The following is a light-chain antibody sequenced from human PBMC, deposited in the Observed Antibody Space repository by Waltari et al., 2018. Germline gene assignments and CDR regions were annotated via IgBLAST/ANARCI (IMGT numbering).Light chain of an antibody. V-gene: IGLV2-14*01. CDR2: EVS. CDR3: SSYTSSSTVV. Sequence: QSALTQPASVSGSPGQSITISCTGTSSDVGGYNYVSWYQQHPGKAPKLMIYEVSNRPSGVSNRFSGSKSCNTASLTISGRQAEDEADYYCSSYTSSSTVVFGGGTKLTVL. J-gene: IGLJ2*01. CDR1: SSDVGGYNY.